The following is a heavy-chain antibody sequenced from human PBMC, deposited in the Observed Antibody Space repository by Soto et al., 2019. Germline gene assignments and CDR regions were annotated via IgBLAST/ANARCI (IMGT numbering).Heavy chain of an antibody. CDR1: GGSISSSSYY. CDR3: ARRLLTMVRGVIYYYYGMDV. Sequence: SETLSLTCTVSGGSISSSSYYWGWIRQPPGKGLEWIGSIYYSGSTYYNPSLKSRVTISVDTSKNQFSLKLSLVTAADTAVYYCARRLLTMVRGVIYYYYGMDVWGQGTTVTVSS. V-gene: IGHV4-39*01. J-gene: IGHJ6*02. D-gene: IGHD3-10*01. CDR2: IYYSGST.